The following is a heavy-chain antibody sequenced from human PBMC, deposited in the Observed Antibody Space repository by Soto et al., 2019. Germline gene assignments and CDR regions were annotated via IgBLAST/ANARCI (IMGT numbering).Heavy chain of an antibody. CDR1: GGTFSSYA. J-gene: IGHJ1*01. V-gene: IGHV1-69*13. D-gene: IGHD2-15*01. CDR3: ARDPPSCSGGSCYAEYFQH. Sequence: GASVKVSCKAPGGTFSSYAISWVRQAPGQGLEWMGGIIPIFGTANYAQKFQGRVTITADESTSTAYMELSSLRSEDTAVYYCARDPPSCSGGSCYAEYFQHWGQGTLVTVSS. CDR2: IIPIFGTA.